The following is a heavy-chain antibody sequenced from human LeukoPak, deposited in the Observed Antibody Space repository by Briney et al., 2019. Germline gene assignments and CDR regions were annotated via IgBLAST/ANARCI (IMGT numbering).Heavy chain of an antibody. CDR3: ARGARIVVVPAAKRFDP. CDR2: INHSGST. V-gene: IGHV4-34*01. J-gene: IGHJ5*02. Sequence: SETLSLTCAVYGGSFSGYYWSWIRQPPGKGLEWIGEINHSGSTNYNPSLKSRVTISVDTSKNRFSLKLSSVTAADTAVYYCARGARIVVVPAAKRFDPWGQGTLVTVSS. CDR1: GGSFSGYY. D-gene: IGHD2-2*01.